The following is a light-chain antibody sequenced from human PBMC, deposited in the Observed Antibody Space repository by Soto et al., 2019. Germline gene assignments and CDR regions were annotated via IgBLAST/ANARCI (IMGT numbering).Light chain of an antibody. CDR2: DVS. CDR1: SSDVGAYNY. J-gene: IGLJ3*02. Sequence: QSALTQPPSASGSPGQSVTISCTGTSSDVGAYNYVSWFQQHPGKAPKFVIFDVSERPSGVPDRFSGSKSGNTAYLTVSGLQADDEADYYCCSHAGSNTLFGGGTKVTVL. CDR3: CSHAGSNTL. V-gene: IGLV2-8*01.